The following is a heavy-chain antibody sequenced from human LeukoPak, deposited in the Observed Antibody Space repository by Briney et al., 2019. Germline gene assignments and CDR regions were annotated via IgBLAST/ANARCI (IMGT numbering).Heavy chain of an antibody. V-gene: IGHV3-30*18. CDR3: AKAGSWYGRAIDY. Sequence: GGSLRLSCAASGFTFSSYGMRWVRQAPGKGLEWVAVISYDGSNKYYADSVKGRFTISRDNSRNTLYLQMNSLRAEDTAVYYCAKAGSWYGRAIDYWGQGTLVTVSS. CDR2: ISYDGSNK. J-gene: IGHJ4*02. CDR1: GFTFSSYG. D-gene: IGHD6-13*01.